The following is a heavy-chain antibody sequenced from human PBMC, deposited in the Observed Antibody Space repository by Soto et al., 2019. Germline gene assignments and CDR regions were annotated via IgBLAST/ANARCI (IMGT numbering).Heavy chain of an antibody. D-gene: IGHD4-17*01. CDR2: ISSSSSTI. CDR1: GFTFSSYS. V-gene: IGHV3-48*02. Sequence: EVQLVESGGGLVQPGGSLRLSCAASGFTFSSYSMNWVRQAPGKGLEWVSYISSSSSTIYYADSVKGRFTISRDNAKNSLYLQMSSLRDEDTAVYYCARARAVPHNWFDPWGQGTLVTVSS. J-gene: IGHJ5*02. CDR3: ARARAVPHNWFDP.